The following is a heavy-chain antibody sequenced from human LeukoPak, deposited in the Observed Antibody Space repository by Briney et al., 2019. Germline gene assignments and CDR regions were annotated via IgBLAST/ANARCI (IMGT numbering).Heavy chain of an antibody. J-gene: IGHJ4*02. CDR3: ARDPKRYFDWYKYFDY. V-gene: IGHV3-30-3*01. CDR2: ISYDGSNK. CDR1: GFTFSSYA. Sequence: PGGSLRLSCAASGFTFSSYAMHWVRQAPGKGLEWVAVISYDGSNKYYADSVKGRFTISRDNSKNTLYLQMNSLRAEDTAVYYCARDPKRYFDWYKYFDYWGQGTLVTVSS. D-gene: IGHD3-9*01.